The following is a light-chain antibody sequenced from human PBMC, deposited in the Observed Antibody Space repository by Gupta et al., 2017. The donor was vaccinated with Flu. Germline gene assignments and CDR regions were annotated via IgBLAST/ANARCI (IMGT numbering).Light chain of an antibody. CDR1: YIGGKS. J-gene: IGLJ3*02. CDR3: QVWGANTAHTV. V-gene: IGLV3-21*02. Sequence: SYVLTQPPSVSVSPGQTARITCGGDYIGGKSVHWYQQKPDQAPVLVVCDNTDRPSGIPERFSGSNSMNTATLAISRVEAGDEADYYCQVWGANTAHTVFGGGTKLTVL. CDR2: DNT.